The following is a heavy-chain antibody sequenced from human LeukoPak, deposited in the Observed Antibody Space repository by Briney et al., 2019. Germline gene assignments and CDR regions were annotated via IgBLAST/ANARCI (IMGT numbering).Heavy chain of an antibody. Sequence: SVKVSCKTSGGNFKDDNINWVRQAPGQGLEWVGRVIPTLGIPNYAQNFEGRVTIKGDISTSTAYMEVNSLRPDDTAVYYRAIFMRGALDVWGQGTMVTVSS. J-gene: IGHJ6*02. CDR3: AIFMRGALDV. D-gene: IGHD1-26*01. V-gene: IGHV1-69*02. CDR1: GGNFKDDN. CDR2: VIPTLGIP.